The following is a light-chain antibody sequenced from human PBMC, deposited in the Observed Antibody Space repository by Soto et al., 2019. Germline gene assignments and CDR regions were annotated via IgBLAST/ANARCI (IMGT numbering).Light chain of an antibody. CDR3: SSFTTSSTRI. CDR1: SSDVGGYNY. V-gene: IGLV2-14*01. Sequence: QSALTQPASVSGSPGQSITISCTGTSSDVGGYNYISWYQQHPGKVPKLLIYEVNNRPSGVSNRFYGSKSGNTASLTISGLQAEVEVDYFCSSFTTSSTRIFGGGTKVTVL. J-gene: IGLJ2*01. CDR2: EVN.